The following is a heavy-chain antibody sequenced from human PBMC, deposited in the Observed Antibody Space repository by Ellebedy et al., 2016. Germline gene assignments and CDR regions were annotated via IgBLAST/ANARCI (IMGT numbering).Heavy chain of an antibody. V-gene: IGHV3-64*01. J-gene: IGHJ4*02. Sequence: GESLKISCAASGFTFSNYAMQWVRQAPGKGLEYVSSIEGDGITTYYAKSVKARFTISRENSKNTLYLQMDSLRAEDMAVYYCARGRWGSGGIDYWGQGTLVTVSS. D-gene: IGHD6-19*01. CDR1: GFTFSNYA. CDR2: IEGDGITT. CDR3: ARGRWGSGGIDY.